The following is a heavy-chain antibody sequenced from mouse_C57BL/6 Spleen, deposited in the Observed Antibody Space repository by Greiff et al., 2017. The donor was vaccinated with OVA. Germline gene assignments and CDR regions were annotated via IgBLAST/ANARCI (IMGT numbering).Heavy chain of an antibody. D-gene: IGHD3-3*01. J-gene: IGHJ2*01. Sequence: QVQLKQSGPGLVAPSQSLSITCTVSGFSLTSYAISWVRQPPGKGLEWLGVIWTGGGTNYNSALKSRLSISKDNSKSQVFLKMNSLQTDDTARYYCARNRGTWGTYYFDYWGQGTTLTVSS. CDR2: IWTGGGT. CDR3: ARNRGTWGTYYFDY. CDR1: GFSLTSYA. V-gene: IGHV2-9-1*01.